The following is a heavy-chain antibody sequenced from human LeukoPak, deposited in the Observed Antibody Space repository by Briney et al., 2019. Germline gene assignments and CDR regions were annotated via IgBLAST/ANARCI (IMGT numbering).Heavy chain of an antibody. V-gene: IGHV4-34*01. J-gene: IGHJ3*02. CDR1: GGFFSAYY. CDR2: INHSGST. Sequence: SETLSLTCAVYGGFFSAYYWSWIRQPPGKGLEWIGEINHSGSTNYDPSLKSRVTISVDTSKNQFSLKLSSVTAADTAVYYCARATVTTDDACDIWAQGTMVTVSS. CDR3: ARATVTTDDACDI. D-gene: IGHD4-11*01.